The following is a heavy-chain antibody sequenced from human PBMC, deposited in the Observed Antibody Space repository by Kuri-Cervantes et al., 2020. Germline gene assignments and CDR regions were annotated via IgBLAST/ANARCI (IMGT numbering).Heavy chain of an antibody. V-gene: IGHV1-2*02. D-gene: IGHD2-15*01. J-gene: IGHJ4*02. CDR1: GYTFTSYG. CDR2: INPNSGGT. CDR3: ATASGYCSGGSCPN. Sequence: ASVKVSCKASGYTFTSYGISWVRQAPGQGLEWMGWINPNSGGTNYAQKFQGRVTMTRDTSISTAYMELSRLRSDDTAVYYCATASGYCSGGSCPNWGQGTLVTVSS.